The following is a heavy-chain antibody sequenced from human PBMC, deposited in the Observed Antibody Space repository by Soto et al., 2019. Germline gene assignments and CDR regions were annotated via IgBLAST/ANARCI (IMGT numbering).Heavy chain of an antibody. CDR3: ATGGSYCSTTGCLYWYLDL. J-gene: IGHJ2*01. Sequence: QVQLQASGPGLVEPSGTLSLTCAVSSGSISTNTWWRWVRQPPGKGLEWIGEIYHSGSTNYYSSLKSRVTISVDKAKDQFSLKLNSVTAADTAVYYLATGGSYCSTTGCLYWYLDLWGRGTLVSVSS. V-gene: IGHV4-4*02. D-gene: IGHD2-2*01. CDR2: IYHSGST. CDR1: SGSISTNTW.